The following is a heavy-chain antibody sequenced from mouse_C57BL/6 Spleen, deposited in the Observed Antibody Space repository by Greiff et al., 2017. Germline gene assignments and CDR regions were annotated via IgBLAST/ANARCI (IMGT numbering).Heavy chain of an antibody. V-gene: IGHV1-5*01. D-gene: IGHD1-1*01. J-gene: IGHJ4*01. Sequence: VQLQQSGTVLARPGASVKMSCKTSGYTFTSYWMHWVKQRPGQGLEWIGAIYPGNSDTSYNQKLKGKAKLTAVTSASTAYRELSSLTNEDSAVYYCTREANYGGDYAMDYWGQGTSVTVSS. CDR3: TREANYGGDYAMDY. CDR2: IYPGNSDT. CDR1: GYTFTSYW.